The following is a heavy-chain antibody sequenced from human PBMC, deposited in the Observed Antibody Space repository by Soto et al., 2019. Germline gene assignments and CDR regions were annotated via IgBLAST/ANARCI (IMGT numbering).Heavy chain of an antibody. J-gene: IGHJ3*02. CDR3: ASHDADDAFDI. CDR2: IWYDGSNK. D-gene: IGHD3-16*01. Sequence: GGSLRLSCAASGFTFSSYGMHWVRQAPGKGLEWVAVIWYDGSNKYYADSVKGRFTISRDNSKNTLYLQMNSLRAEDTAVYYCASHDADDAFDIWGQGTMVTVSS. V-gene: IGHV3-33*01. CDR1: GFTFSSYG.